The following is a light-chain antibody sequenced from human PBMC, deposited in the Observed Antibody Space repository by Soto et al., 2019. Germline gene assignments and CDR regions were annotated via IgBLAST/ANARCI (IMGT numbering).Light chain of an antibody. CDR2: GAS. V-gene: IGKV3-15*01. Sequence: DIVMTQSPVTLSASPGERATLSCRASQSINSNLAWYQQKPGQAPRLLIYGASTRATGIPARFSGSGSGTEFTLTISSLQSEDFAVYYCQQYHNWFTFGGGTKVEIK. J-gene: IGKJ4*01. CDR1: QSINSN. CDR3: QQYHNWFT.